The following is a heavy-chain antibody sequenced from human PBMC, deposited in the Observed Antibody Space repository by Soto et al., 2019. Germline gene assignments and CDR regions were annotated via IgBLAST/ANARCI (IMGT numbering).Heavy chain of an antibody. CDR2: IWYDGSNK. CDR3: ARLISSSPTEGMDV. Sequence: PGGSMRISSAACGVTLSSYGMHWVRKNTGKGLEWVAVIWYDGSNKYYADSVKGRFTISRDNSKNTLYLQMNSLRAEDTAVYYRARLISSSPTEGMDVWGQGTTVTVSS. V-gene: IGHV3-33*01. D-gene: IGHD6-13*01. CDR1: GVTLSSYG. J-gene: IGHJ6*02.